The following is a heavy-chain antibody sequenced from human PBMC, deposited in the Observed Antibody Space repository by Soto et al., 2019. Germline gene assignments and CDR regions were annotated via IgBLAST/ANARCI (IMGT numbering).Heavy chain of an antibody. Sequence: PGGSLRLSCEASGFRFNSYSMNWVRQAPQKGLEWVSLIDARSNYIYYADSVKGRLNISRDNARNSLYLQMDSLRVEDTAVYYCVRENEMAGATSAFEYWGQGT. CDR3: VRENEMAGATSAFEY. CDR1: GFRFNSYS. V-gene: IGHV3-21*06. D-gene: IGHD1-26*01. J-gene: IGHJ4*02. CDR2: IDARSNYI.